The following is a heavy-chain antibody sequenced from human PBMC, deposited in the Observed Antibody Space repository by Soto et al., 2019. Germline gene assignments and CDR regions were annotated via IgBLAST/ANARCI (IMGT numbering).Heavy chain of an antibody. CDR3: ARAVGDRICYLDS. Sequence: APGEGLQWVSVIYSSGTTYYADSVKGRFTISRDNSKNTLYLQMNSLRADDTAVYYCARAVGDRICYLDSGGQVTRVSVSA. CDR2: IYSSGTT. J-gene: IGHJ4*02. D-gene: IGHD3-10*01. V-gene: IGHV3-53*01.